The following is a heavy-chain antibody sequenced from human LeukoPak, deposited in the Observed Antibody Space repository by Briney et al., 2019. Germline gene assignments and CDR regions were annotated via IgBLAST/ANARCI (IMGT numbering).Heavy chain of an antibody. D-gene: IGHD4-23*01. J-gene: IGHJ4*02. Sequence: GGALKLSCAAPGFTFTSYAMHWGRPAPGKGLENVSAISSNGGSTYYANSVKGRFTISRDNSKNTLYLQMGSLRAEDMAVYYCARDVSPGNSPSYYFDYWGQGTLVTVSS. CDR3: ARDVSPGNSPSYYFDY. V-gene: IGHV3-64*01. CDR1: GFTFTSYA. CDR2: ISSNGGST.